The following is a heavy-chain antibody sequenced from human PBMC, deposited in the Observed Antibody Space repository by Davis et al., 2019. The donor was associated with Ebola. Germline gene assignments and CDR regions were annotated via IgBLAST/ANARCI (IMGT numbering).Heavy chain of an antibody. V-gene: IGHV3-48*02. CDR2: ISSSSLTT. D-gene: IGHD1-26*01. Sequence: GESLKISCVASGFTFSSYTMNWVRQAPGKGLEWLSYISSSSLTTYSADSVKGRFTVSRDNAKNSLYLEMNSLRDEDTAVYYCANWVLVGPTTWGQGTLVTVSS. CDR1: GFTFSSYT. CDR3: ANWVLVGPTT. J-gene: IGHJ5*02.